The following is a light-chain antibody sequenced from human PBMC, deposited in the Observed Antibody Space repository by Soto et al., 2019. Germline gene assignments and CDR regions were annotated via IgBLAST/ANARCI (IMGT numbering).Light chain of an antibody. CDR3: QQRSNWPVT. J-gene: IGKJ5*01. V-gene: IGKV3-11*01. CDR2: DAS. CDR1: QRVSSY. Sequence: EIVLTQSPATLSLSPGERATLSCRASQRVSSYLAWYQQKPGQAPRLLIYDASNRATGIPARFSGSGSGTDFTLTISSLEPEGFAVYYCQQRSNWPVTFGQGTRLEI.